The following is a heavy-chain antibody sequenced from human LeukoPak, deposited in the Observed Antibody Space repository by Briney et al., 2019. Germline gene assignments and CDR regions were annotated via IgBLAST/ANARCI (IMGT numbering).Heavy chain of an antibody. J-gene: IGHJ4*02. CDR1: GFTFGDYA. CDR3: TRDQIPYY. V-gene: IGHV3-49*04. CDR2: IRSKIYGGTP. Sequence: PGRSLRLSCTASGFTFGDYAMTWVRQAPGKGLEWVGFIRSKIYGGTPEYAASVKGRFTISRDDSKGIAYLQMDSLKTEDTAVYYCTRDQIPYYWGQGTLVTVSS.